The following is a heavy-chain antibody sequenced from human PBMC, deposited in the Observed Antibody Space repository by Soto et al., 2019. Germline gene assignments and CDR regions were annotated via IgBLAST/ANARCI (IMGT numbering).Heavy chain of an antibody. V-gene: IGHV4-59*08. D-gene: IGHD3-3*01. CDR2: IYYSGTT. CDR3: ARHRWTSGYYLVFDS. J-gene: IGHJ4*02. Sequence: QVQLQVSGPGLVKPSETLTLTCTISNGSIGTNYWSWLRQPPGKPLEWIGHIYYSGTTNYNPSLKSRVPLSVDMSKSPFSLKLTSATAADTAVYYCARHRWTSGYYLVFDSWGQGTLVTVSS. CDR1: NGSIGTNY.